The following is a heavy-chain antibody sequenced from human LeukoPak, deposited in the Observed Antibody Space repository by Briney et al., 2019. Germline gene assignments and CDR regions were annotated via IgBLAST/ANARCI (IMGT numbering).Heavy chain of an antibody. Sequence: SETLSLTCSVSDGSINSYYWNWIRRPPGKGLEWIGYIYYNGNTNYSPSLKSRVTMSVDTSKNLFSLKVSSVTAADTAVYFCARGSDYTWGGWGQGTLVTVSS. CDR1: DGSINSYY. D-gene: IGHD3-10*01. CDR2: IYYNGNT. V-gene: IGHV4-59*01. J-gene: IGHJ4*01. CDR3: ARGSDYTWGG.